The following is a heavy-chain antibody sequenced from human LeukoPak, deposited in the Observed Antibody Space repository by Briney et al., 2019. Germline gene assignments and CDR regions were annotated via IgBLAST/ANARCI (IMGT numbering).Heavy chain of an antibody. Sequence: SETLSLTCTVSGGSISSSNYYWGWIRQPPGKGLEWIGSINYGGSTYYNPSLKSRVIISMDTSKNQFSLKLSSVTAADTAVYYCARVEWNYYGSGSYGYFDYWGQGTLVTVSS. CDR2: INYGGST. CDR3: ARVEWNYYGSGSYGYFDY. J-gene: IGHJ4*02. CDR1: GGSISSSNYY. V-gene: IGHV4-39*01. D-gene: IGHD3-10*01.